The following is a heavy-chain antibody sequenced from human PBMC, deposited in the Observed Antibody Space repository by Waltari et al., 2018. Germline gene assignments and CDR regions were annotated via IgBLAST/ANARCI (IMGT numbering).Heavy chain of an antibody. CDR1: GFTFSSYA. D-gene: IGHD2-8*01. Sequence: EVQLVESGGGLVQPGGSLRLSCAASGFTFSSYAMHLVRQAPGKGLEYVSAISSNGGSTYYANSVKGRFTISRDNSKNTLYLQMGSLRAEDMAVYYCARDLEDCTNGVCYMHFDYWGQGTLVTVSS. CDR2: ISSNGGST. J-gene: IGHJ4*02. V-gene: IGHV3-64*01. CDR3: ARDLEDCTNGVCYMHFDY.